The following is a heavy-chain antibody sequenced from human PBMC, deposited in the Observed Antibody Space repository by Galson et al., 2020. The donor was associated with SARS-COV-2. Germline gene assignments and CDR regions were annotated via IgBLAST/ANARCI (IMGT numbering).Heavy chain of an antibody. V-gene: IGHV1-46*01. J-gene: IGHJ4*02. Sequence: GESLKISCKASGYTFTSYYMHWVRQAPGQGLEWMGIINPSGGSTSYAQKFQGRVTMTRDTSTSTVYMELSSLRSEDTAVYYCARVGGWYESSGYPLDYWGQGTLVTVSS. CDR2: INPSGGST. CDR3: ARVGGWYESSGYPLDY. D-gene: IGHD3-22*01. CDR1: GYTFTSYY.